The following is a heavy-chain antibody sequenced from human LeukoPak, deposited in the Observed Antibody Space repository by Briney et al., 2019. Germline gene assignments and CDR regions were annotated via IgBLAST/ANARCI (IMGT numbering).Heavy chain of an antibody. V-gene: IGHV4-34*01. CDR1: GGSFSGYY. CDR2: INHSGST. CDR3: ARGGYKGSGSYYKRRTDDY. D-gene: IGHD3-10*01. Sequence: PSETLSLTCAVYGGSFSGYYWSWIRQPPGKGLEWIGEINHSGSTNYNPSLKSRVTISVDTSKNQFSLKLSSVTAADTAVYYYARGGYKGSGSYYKRRTDDYWGQGTLVTVSS. J-gene: IGHJ4*02.